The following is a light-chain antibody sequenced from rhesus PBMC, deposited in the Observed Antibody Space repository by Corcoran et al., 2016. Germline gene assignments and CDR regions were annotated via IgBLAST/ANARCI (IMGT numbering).Light chain of an antibody. CDR3: DQHSSGYT. V-gene: IGKV3-10*01. Sequence: QVILTQSPATLSLSPGERATLPCRASQSVSSYLAWYQQKPGQAPRLLIYGASSRAPGIPDRFSGSGSGTYFTLTISSLEPEDVGVDRCDQHSSGYTFGEGTKVEIK. CDR1: QSVSSY. J-gene: IGKJ4*01. CDR2: GAS.